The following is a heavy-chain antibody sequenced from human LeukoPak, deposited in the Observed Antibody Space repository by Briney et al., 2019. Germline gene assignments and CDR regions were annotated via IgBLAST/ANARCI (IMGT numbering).Heavy chain of an antibody. CDR1: GFTFSSYS. V-gene: IGHV3-21*01. J-gene: IGHJ4*02. Sequence: GGPLRLSCAASGFTFSSYSMNWVRQAPGKGLEWVSSISSSSSYIYYADSVKGRFTISRDNAKNSLYLQMNSLRVEDTAVYYCAKSESSRYSPFDYWGQGTLVTVSS. CDR3: AKSESSRYSPFDY. CDR2: ISSSSSYI. D-gene: IGHD6-13*01.